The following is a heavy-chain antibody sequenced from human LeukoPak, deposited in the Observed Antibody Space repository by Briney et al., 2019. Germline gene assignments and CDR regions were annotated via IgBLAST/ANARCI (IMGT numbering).Heavy chain of an antibody. CDR3: AKDKRAAALYYFDY. D-gene: IGHD6-13*01. CDR1: GFTFSSYG. CDR2: IWYDGSNK. J-gene: IGHJ4*02. V-gene: IGHV3-33*06. Sequence: PGGSLRLSCAASGFTFSSYGMHWVRQAPGKGLEWVAVIWYDGSNKYYADSVKGRFTISRDNSKNTLYLQVNSLRAEDTAVYYCAKDKRAAALYYFDYWGQGTLVTVSS.